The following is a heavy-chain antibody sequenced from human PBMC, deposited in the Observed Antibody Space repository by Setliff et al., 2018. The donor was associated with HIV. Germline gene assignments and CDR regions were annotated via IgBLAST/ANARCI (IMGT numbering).Heavy chain of an antibody. V-gene: IGHV4-61*02. Sequence: SETLSLTCTVSGGSISSTSHYWTWIRQPAEKGLEWLGRIFTSGSACYNPSLESRVTFSVDTSKNQFALKLTSVTAADTAVYYCARAFYGISAGYYYFDVWGQGALVTVSS. CDR1: GGSISSTSHY. CDR2: IFTSGSA. D-gene: IGHD3-9*01. CDR3: ARAFYGISAGYYYFDV. J-gene: IGHJ4*02.